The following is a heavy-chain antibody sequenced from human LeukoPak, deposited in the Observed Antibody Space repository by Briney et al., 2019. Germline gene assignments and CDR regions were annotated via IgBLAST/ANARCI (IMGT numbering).Heavy chain of an antibody. CDR3: ATLPRGPTGYVGYGGEDY. J-gene: IGHJ4*02. Sequence: PGRSLRLSCAASGFTFSNYAMHWVRQAPGKGLEWVAVMSYDGSDKYYADSVKGRFTISRDNSQNTLYLRMNGLRAEDTAVYYCATLPRGPTGYVGYGGEDYWGQGTLVTVSS. CDR1: GFTFSNYA. CDR2: MSYDGSDK. V-gene: IGHV3-30*04. D-gene: IGHD5-12*01.